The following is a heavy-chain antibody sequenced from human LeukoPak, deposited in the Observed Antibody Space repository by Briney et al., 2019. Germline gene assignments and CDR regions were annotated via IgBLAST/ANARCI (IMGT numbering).Heavy chain of an antibody. D-gene: IGHD3-22*01. CDR3: AKERNYYDSSGYYFYFDY. CDR2: IRYDGSNK. J-gene: IGHJ4*02. V-gene: IGHV3-30*02. CDR1: GFTFSSYG. Sequence: PGGSLRLSCAASGFTFSSYGMHWVRQAPGKGLEWVAFIRYDGSNKYYADSVKGRFTISRDNSKNTLYLQMNSLRAEDTAVYYCAKERNYYDSSGYYFYFDYWGQGTLVTVSS.